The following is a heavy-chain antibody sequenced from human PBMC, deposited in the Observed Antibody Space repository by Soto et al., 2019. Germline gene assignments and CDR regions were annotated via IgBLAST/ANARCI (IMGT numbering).Heavy chain of an antibody. V-gene: IGHV3-23*01. J-gene: IGHJ6*02. CDR1: GFTFSSYA. CDR3: AKVGGGPNRSHYYYYGMDV. D-gene: IGHD2-15*01. Sequence: PGGSLRLSCAASGFTFSSYAMSWVRQAPGKGLEWVSAISGSGGSTYYADSVKGRFTISRDNSKNTLYLQMNSLRAEDTAVYYCAKVGGGPNRSHYYYYGMDVWGQGTTVTVSS. CDR2: ISGSGGST.